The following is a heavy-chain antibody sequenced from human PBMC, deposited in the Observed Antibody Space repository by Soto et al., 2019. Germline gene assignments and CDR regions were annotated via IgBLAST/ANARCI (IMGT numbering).Heavy chain of an antibody. D-gene: IGHD3-3*01. V-gene: IGHV4-31*03. Sequence: PSETLPLTCTVSGGPINSGCYYWSWIRQHPGKGLQWIGYIYYSGSTYYNPSLNSRVTISIYTSKNQFSLKLISSTAADTAVYSCARAQTILGIVTVFDCWGRGTLFTLCS. CDR1: GGPINSGCYY. CDR3: ARAQTILGIVTVFDC. CDR2: IYYSGST. J-gene: IGHJ4*02.